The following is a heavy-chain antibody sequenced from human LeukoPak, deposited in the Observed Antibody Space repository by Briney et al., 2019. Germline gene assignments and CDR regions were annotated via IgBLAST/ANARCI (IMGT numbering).Heavy chain of an antibody. J-gene: IGHJ4*02. D-gene: IGHD3-10*01. CDR3: AKGPVRVRGAHFDY. CDR1: GFTFSSYA. Sequence: GGSLRLSCAASGFTFSSYAMSWVRQAPGKGLEWVSAISGSGGSTYYADSVKGRFTISRDNSKSTLYLQMNSLRAEDTAVYYCAKGPVRVRGAHFDYWGQGTLVTVSS. CDR2: ISGSGGST. V-gene: IGHV3-23*01.